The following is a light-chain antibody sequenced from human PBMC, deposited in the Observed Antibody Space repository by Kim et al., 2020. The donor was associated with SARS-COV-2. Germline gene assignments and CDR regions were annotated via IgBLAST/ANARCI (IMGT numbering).Light chain of an antibody. J-gene: IGKJ4*01. CDR3: QKYNKSPLT. CDR2: GAS. Sequence: EIVMTQSPATLSVSPGERATLSCRASQSVSSNLAWYQQKPGQAPRLLIYGASTRATGIPARFSGSGSGTEFTLTISSLQSEDFAVYYCQKYNKSPLTFGGGTKGGIK. CDR1: QSVSSN. V-gene: IGKV3-15*01.